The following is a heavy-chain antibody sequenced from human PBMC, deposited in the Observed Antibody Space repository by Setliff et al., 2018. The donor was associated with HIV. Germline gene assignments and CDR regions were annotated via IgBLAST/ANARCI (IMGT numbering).Heavy chain of an antibody. V-gene: IGHV1-2*02. CDR3: ARDLSTHWSGYSLGY. Sequence: ASVKVSCKASGYTFTDYYFHWVRQAPGQGLEWMGWINPKFGGTLYAQKFQGRVVMTRDMSTSTVYMELSSLTSDDTAVYYCARDLSTHWSGYSLGYWGQGTLVT. CDR2: INPKFGGT. J-gene: IGHJ4*02. D-gene: IGHD3-3*01. CDR1: GYTFTDYY.